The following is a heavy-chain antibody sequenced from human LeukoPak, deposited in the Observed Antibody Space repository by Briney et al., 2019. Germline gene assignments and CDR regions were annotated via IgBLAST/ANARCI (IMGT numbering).Heavy chain of an antibody. D-gene: IGHD6-6*01. J-gene: IGHJ4*02. CDR3: AKDPRYSSSSLLDY. V-gene: IGHV3-23*01. CDR1: GFTFSSYA. CDR2: ISGSGGST. Sequence: GGSLRLSCAASGFTFSSYAMSWVRQAPGKGLEWVSAISGSGGSTYYAESVKGRFTISRDNSKNTLYLQMNSLRAEDTAVYYCAKDPRYSSSSLLDYWGQGTLVTVSS.